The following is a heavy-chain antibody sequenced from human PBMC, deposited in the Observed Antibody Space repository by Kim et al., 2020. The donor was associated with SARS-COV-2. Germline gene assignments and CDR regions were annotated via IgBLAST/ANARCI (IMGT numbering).Heavy chain of an antibody. V-gene: IGHV4-31*02. Sequence: STYYNPSLKSRVTISVDTSKNQFSLKLSSVTAADTAVYYCARGRPGGVNYWGQGTLVTVSS. D-gene: IGHD3-16*01. CDR2: ST. CDR3: ARGRPGGVNY. J-gene: IGHJ4*02.